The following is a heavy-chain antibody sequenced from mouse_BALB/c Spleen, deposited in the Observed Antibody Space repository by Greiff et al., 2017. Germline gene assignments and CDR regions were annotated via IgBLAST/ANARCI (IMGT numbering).Heavy chain of an antibody. D-gene: IGHD2-10*02. J-gene: IGHJ3*01. CDR2: ISSGGST. V-gene: IGHV5-6-5*01. CDR1: GFTFSSYA. CDR3: ARGQGYGSNVSY. Sequence: EVNVVESGGGLVKPGGSLKLSCAASGFTFSSYAMSWVRQTPEKKQEWVASISSGGSTYYPDSVKGRFTISRDNARNILYLQMCSPRSEDTAMYYCARGQGYGSNVSYWGQGTLVTVAA.